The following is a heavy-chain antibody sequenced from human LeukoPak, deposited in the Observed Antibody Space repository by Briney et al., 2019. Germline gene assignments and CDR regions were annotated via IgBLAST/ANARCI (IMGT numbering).Heavy chain of an antibody. Sequence: PGGSLRLSCAASGFTFSSYEMNWVRQAPGKGLEWVSYISSSGSTIYYADSVKGRFTISRDNAKNSLYLQMNSLRAEDTAVYYCARGGGDCGDIDAIDYWGQGTLVTVSS. D-gene: IGHD4-17*01. CDR2: ISSSGSTI. CDR1: GFTFSSYE. CDR3: ARGGGDCGDIDAIDY. J-gene: IGHJ4*02. V-gene: IGHV3-48*03.